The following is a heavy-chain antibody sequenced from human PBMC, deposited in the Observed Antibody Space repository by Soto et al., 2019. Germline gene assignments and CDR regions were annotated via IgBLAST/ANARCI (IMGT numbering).Heavy chain of an antibody. J-gene: IGHJ3*02. CDR2: IWNDGSYK. Sequence: GGSLRLSCAAAGFTFSNYGMYWVRQAPGQGLEWVAIIWNDGSYKDYADSVKGRFTISRDNSRSTLYLQMNSLRAEDTAVYYCARNYSNSWANAFAIPAQRTMVTVS. CDR3: ARNYSNSWANAFAI. V-gene: IGHV3-33*01. CDR1: GFTFSNYG. D-gene: IGHD6-13*01.